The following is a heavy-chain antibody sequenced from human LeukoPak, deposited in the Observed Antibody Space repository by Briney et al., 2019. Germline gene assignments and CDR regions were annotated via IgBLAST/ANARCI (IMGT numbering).Heavy chain of an antibody. V-gene: IGHV1-18*01. Sequence: ASVKVSCKASGYTFISYGISWVRQAPGQGLEWMGWISAYNGNTNYAQKLQGRVTMTTDTSTSTAYVELRSLRSDDTAVYYCARDSTCDFWSGYYHNWGQGTLVTVSS. CDR1: GYTFISYG. CDR3: ARDSTCDFWSGYYHN. CDR2: ISAYNGNT. D-gene: IGHD3-3*01. J-gene: IGHJ4*02.